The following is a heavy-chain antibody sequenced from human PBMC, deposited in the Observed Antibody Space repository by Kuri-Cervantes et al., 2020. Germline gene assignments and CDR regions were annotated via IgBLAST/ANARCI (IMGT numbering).Heavy chain of an antibody. J-gene: IGHJ4*02. CDR3: ARISIVGAIADY. V-gene: IGHV4-4*07. D-gene: IGHD1-26*01. CDR1: GGSISSYY. CDR2: IYTSGST. Sequence: ESLKISCTVSGGSISSYYWSWIRQPAGKGLEWIGRIYTSGSTNYNPSLKSRVTMSVDTSKNQFSLKLSSVTAADTAVYYCARISIVGAIADYWGQGTLVTVSS.